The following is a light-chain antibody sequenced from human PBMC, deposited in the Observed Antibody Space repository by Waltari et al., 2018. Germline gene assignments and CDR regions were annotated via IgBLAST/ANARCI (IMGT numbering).Light chain of an antibody. Sequence: QSALTQPASVSGSPGQSITISCTGTSSDVGSYNLVSWYQQHPGKPPKLMIYEGSKRPSGVSNRFSGSKSGNTASLTISGLQAEDEADYYCCSYAGSSPWVFGGGTKLTVL. CDR1: SSDVGSYNL. V-gene: IGLV2-23*01. CDR3: CSYAGSSPWV. J-gene: IGLJ3*02. CDR2: EGS.